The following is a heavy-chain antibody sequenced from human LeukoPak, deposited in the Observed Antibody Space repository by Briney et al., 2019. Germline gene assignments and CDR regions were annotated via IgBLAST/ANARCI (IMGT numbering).Heavy chain of an antibody. D-gene: IGHD3-16*01. CDR2: IYNSGST. CDR1: GDSISIYY. J-gene: IGHJ4*02. CDR3: AREPRWAGDLGGFDS. V-gene: IGHV4-59*01. Sequence: SETLSLTCTVFGDSISIYYWSWIRQPPGKGLEWIGYIYNSGSTDYNPSLKNRVTISLDTSKNQFSLKLTSVTAADTAVYYCAREPRWAGDLGGFDSWGQGPLVTVSS.